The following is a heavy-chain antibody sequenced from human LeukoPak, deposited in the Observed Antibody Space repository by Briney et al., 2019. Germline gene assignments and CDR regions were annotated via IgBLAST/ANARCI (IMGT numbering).Heavy chain of an antibody. J-gene: IGHJ4*02. D-gene: IGHD3-22*01. CDR1: GGTFSSYA. V-gene: IGHV1-69*13. CDR2: IIPIFGTA. CDR3: ARDRGSSGYCDY. Sequence: SVKVSCKASGGTFSSYAISWVRQAPGQGLEWMGGIIPIFGTANYAQKFQGRVTITADESTSTAYMELSSLRSEDTAVYYCARDRGSSGYCDYWGQGTLVTVSS.